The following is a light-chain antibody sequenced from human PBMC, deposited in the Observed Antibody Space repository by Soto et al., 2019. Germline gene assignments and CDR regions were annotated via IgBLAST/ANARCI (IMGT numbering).Light chain of an antibody. V-gene: IGKV1-9*01. CDR2: VAS. J-gene: IGKJ1*01. CDR3: QQLNNYPRT. CDR1: EDISSY. Sequence: DIQLTQSPSFLSASVGDRVTITCRASEDISSYLAWYQQKPGKAPKLLIYVASTLQSGVPSRFSGSGSGTEFTLTISSLQPEDFATYYCQQLNNYPRTFGQGTKVEIK.